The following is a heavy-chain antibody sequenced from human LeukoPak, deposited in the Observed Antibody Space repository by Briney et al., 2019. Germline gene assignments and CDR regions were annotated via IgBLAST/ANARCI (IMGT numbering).Heavy chain of an antibody. CDR1: GGTFSSYA. J-gene: IGHJ4*02. D-gene: IGHD2-2*01. CDR3: AREEGYCSSTSCYSPLDY. Sequence: SVKVSCKASGGTFSSYAISWVRQAPGRGLEWMGGIIPIFGTANYAQKFQGRVTITADESTSTAYMELSSLRSEDTAVYYCAREEGYCSSTSCYSPLDYWGQGTLVTVSS. CDR2: IIPIFGTA. V-gene: IGHV1-69*13.